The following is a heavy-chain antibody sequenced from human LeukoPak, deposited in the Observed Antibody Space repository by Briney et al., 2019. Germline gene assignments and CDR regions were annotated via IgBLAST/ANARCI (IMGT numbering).Heavy chain of an antibody. V-gene: IGHV3-23*01. CDR1: GFTFSSYA. Sequence: GGSLRLSCVASGFTFSSYAMSWVRQAPGKGLEWVSVVSGGGHNTYYADSVKGRFTMSRDNSKRTVYLQMNSLRAEDTAVYYCAREIPGAFGVVNGLDVWGQGTTVTVSS. J-gene: IGHJ6*02. CDR3: AREIPGAFGVVNGLDV. D-gene: IGHD3-3*01. CDR2: VSGGGHNT.